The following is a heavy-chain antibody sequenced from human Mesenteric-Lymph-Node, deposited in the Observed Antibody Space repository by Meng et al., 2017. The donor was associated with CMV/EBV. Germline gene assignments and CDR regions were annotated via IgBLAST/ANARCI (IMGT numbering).Heavy chain of an antibody. CDR2: MNWNGDGT. D-gene: IGHD5-12*01. Sequence: LSLTCAVSGFTFREYGMSWVRQAPGKGLEWVSGMNWNGDGTGYADSVKGRFTISRDNSKNTLYLQMNSLRAEDTAVYYCARDYSGYSAFDIWGQGTMVTVSS. CDR3: ARDYSGYSAFDI. V-gene: IGHV3-20*04. J-gene: IGHJ3*02. CDR1: GFTFREYG.